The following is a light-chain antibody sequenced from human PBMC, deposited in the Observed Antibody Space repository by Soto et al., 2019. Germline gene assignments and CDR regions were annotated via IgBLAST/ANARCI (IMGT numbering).Light chain of an antibody. Sequence: DIQLTQSPSFLSASVGDRVTITCRASQGISSYLAWYQQKPGKAPKLLIYAASTLQSGVPSRFSGSGSGTAVSLTSSSLQPEDFATYYCQHLDSYSTFGQGTRLEIK. CDR2: AAS. CDR1: QGISSY. J-gene: IGKJ5*01. V-gene: IGKV1-9*01. CDR3: QHLDSYST.